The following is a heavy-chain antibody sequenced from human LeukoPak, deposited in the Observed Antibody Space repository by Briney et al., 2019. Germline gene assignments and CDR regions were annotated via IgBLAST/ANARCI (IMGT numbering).Heavy chain of an antibody. CDR1: GFTFSSYR. Sequence: GGSLRLSCAASGFTFSSYRMSWVRQAPGKGLEWVANIKQDGSEKYYVDSVKGRFTISRDNAKNSLYLQMNSLRAEDTAVYYCARDRTRTMVRGVIMGYWGQGTLVTVSS. CDR3: ARDRTRTMVRGVIMGY. V-gene: IGHV3-7*03. J-gene: IGHJ4*02. CDR2: IKQDGSEK. D-gene: IGHD3-10*01.